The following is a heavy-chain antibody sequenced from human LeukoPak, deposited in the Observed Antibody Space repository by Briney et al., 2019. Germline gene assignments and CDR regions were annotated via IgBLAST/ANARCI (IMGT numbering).Heavy chain of an antibody. CDR1: GDSISTTGYF. CDR2: IFKSGNT. CDR3: AGTGIRNWFDP. V-gene: IGHV4-39*01. D-gene: IGHD1-14*01. J-gene: IGHJ5*02. Sequence: SETLSLICSVSGDSISTTGYFWVWIRQSPGRDLEWIGSIFKSGNTFYNMSLKSRVTISVDTSKNEFSLNLTSVTASDTAVYYCAGTGIRNWFDPWGQGILVTVSS.